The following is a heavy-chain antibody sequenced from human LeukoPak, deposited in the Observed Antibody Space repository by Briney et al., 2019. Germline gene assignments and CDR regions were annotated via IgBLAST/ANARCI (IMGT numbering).Heavy chain of an antibody. CDR3: ARVRPYSSGWNFDY. J-gene: IGHJ4*02. CDR2: INPNSGGT. Sequence: ASVKVSCKASGYTFTGYYMHWVRQAPGQGLEWMGGINPNSGGTNYAPKFQGRVTMTRDTSISTVYMELSRLTSDDTALYYCARVRPYSSGWNFDYWGQGTLVTVSS. D-gene: IGHD6-19*01. V-gene: IGHV1-2*02. CDR1: GYTFTGYY.